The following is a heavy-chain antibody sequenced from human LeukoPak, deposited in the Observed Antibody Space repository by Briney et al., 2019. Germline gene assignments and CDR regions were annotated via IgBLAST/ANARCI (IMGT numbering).Heavy chain of an antibody. V-gene: IGHV3-30*18. CDR2: ISYDGSNK. Sequence: GRSLRLSCAASGFTFSSYGMHWVRQAPGKGLEWVAVISYDGSNKYYADSVKGRFTISRDNSKNTLYLQMNSLGAADTAVYYCAKDRAGYSGARGFDCWGQGTLVTVSS. CDR1: GFTFSSYG. CDR3: AKDRAGYSGARGFDC. J-gene: IGHJ4*02. D-gene: IGHD5-12*01.